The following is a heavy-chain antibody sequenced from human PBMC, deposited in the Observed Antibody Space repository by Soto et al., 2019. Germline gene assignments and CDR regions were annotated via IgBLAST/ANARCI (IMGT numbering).Heavy chain of an antibody. Sequence: SETLSLTRTVSGASISSYYWSWIRQPPGKRLEWIGYIYYSGSTNYNPSLKSRVTISVDTSKNQFSLKLSSVTAADTAVYYCARDRIFGVVNNCYYYYMDVWGKGTTVTVSS. V-gene: IGHV4-59*12. J-gene: IGHJ6*03. CDR1: GASISSYY. CDR2: IYYSGST. CDR3: ARDRIFGVVNNCYYYYMDV. D-gene: IGHD3-3*02.